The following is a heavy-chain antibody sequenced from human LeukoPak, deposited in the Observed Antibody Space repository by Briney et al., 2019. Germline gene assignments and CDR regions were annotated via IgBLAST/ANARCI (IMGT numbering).Heavy chain of an antibody. Sequence: PSETLSLTCTVSGGSISSYYWSWIRQPPGKGLEWNGYIYYSGSTNYNPSLKSRVTISVDTSKNQFSLKLSSVTAADTAVYYCARGKRADYWGQGTLVTVSS. CDR2: IYYSGST. V-gene: IGHV4-59*01. J-gene: IGHJ4*02. CDR1: GGSISSYY. D-gene: IGHD1-1*01. CDR3: ARGKRADY.